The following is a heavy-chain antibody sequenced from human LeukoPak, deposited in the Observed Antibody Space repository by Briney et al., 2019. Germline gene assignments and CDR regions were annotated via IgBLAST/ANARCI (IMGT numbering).Heavy chain of an antibody. D-gene: IGHD6-19*01. J-gene: IGHJ6*02. CDR3: ARLFGSGWPGYFYYAMDV. Sequence: GGSLRLSCAASGITVNSTYTSWVRQAPGQGLEWVSVAYSDGNTYYAGSVKGRFTISRDNSKNTLFLQMNSLRAEDTAVYYCARLFGSGWPGYFYYAMDVWGQGTTVAVSS. V-gene: IGHV3-66*04. CDR2: AYSDGNT. CDR1: GITVNSTY.